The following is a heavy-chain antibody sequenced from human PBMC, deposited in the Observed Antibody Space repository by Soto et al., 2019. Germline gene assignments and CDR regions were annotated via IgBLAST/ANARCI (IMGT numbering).Heavy chain of an antibody. CDR2: ISSSGSTI. CDR1: GFTVCDYY. V-gene: IGHV3-11*01. Sequence: GGSTRLSCAASGFTVCDYYMSWIRQEPGKGLEWVSYISSSGSTIYYADSVKGRFTISRDNAKNSLYLQMNSLRAEDTAVYYCARASMGVLRYFDWLPGYDYWGQGTLVTVSS. J-gene: IGHJ4*02. CDR3: ARASMGVLRYFDWLPGYDY. D-gene: IGHD3-9*01.